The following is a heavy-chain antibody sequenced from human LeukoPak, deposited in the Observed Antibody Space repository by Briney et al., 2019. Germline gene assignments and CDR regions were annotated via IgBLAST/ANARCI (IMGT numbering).Heavy chain of an antibody. J-gene: IGHJ3*02. CDR2: INPISGGT. CDR3: ARDPRTTKNAFDI. V-gene: IGHV1-2*02. Sequence: ASVKVSCKTSGYTFTDYYMHWVRQAPGQGLEWMGWINPISGGTNFAQKFQGRVTMTRDTPISTAYMELSSLKSDDTAVYYCARDPRTTKNAFDIWGQGTMVTVSS. CDR1: GYTFTDYY. D-gene: IGHD4-11*01.